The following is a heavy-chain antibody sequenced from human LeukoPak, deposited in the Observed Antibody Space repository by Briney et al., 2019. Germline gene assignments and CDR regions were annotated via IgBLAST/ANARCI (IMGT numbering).Heavy chain of an antibody. D-gene: IGHD5-24*01. CDR2: ISGRGDTI. Sequence: GGSLRLSCAASGFTFSSYTMSWVRQAPGKGLEWVSAISGRGDTIFYADSLRGRFTVSRDNSKNTLYLQMNSLRAEDTAVYYCAKATMATTYFDYWGQGTLVTVSS. CDR3: AKATMATTYFDY. CDR1: GFTFSSYT. J-gene: IGHJ4*02. V-gene: IGHV3-23*01.